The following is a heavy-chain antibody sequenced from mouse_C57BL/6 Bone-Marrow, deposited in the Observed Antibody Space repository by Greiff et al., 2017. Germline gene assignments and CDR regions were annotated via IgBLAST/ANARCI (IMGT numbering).Heavy chain of an antibody. CDR1: GYTFTTYP. CDR2: FHPYNDDT. V-gene: IGHV1-47*01. CDR3: ARGATVVATYWYFDV. J-gene: IGHJ1*03. Sequence: VQLVESGAELVKPGASVKMSCKASGYTFTTYPIEWMKQNHGKSLEWIGNFHPYNDDTTYNEKFKGKDTLTVEKSSSTVYLELSRLTSDDSAVYYCARGATVVATYWYFDVWGTGTTVTVSS. D-gene: IGHD1-1*01.